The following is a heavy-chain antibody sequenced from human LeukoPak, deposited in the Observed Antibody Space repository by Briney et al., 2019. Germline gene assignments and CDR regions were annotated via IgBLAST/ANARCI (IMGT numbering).Heavy chain of an antibody. V-gene: IGHV3-48*01. CDR2: ISSSSRTI. Sequence: RGSLRLSCAASGFTFTSYSMNWVRHAPGEWLEWVSYISSSSRTIYYADSVKGPFSISTDKAKNSLYLQMYRARAEETAVYFCARFIPQSYCFDYWGQGTLVTVSS. J-gene: IGHJ4*02. CDR1: GFTFTSYS. D-gene: IGHD2-21*01. CDR3: ARFIPQSYCFDY.